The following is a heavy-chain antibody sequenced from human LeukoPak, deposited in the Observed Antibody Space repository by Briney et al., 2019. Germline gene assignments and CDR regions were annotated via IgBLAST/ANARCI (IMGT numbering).Heavy chain of an antibody. J-gene: IGHJ3*02. CDR1: SGSFTGFY. CDR2: INHNGGT. Sequence: SETLSLTCAVYSGSFTGFYWSWIRQSPGRGLEWIGEINHNGGTNYTPSLKSRVTISLDMSKNQFSLKLSSVTAADTAVYFCARRGSYPNAFDIWGQGAMTTVSS. V-gene: IGHV4-34*01. D-gene: IGHD6-6*01. CDR3: ARRGSYPNAFDI.